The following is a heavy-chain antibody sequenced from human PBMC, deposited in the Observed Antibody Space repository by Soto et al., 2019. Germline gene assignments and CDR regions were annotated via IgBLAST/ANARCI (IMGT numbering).Heavy chain of an antibody. CDR2: IIPIFGTA. CDR1: RGTFSSYA. J-gene: IGHJ4*02. V-gene: IGHV1-69*12. Sequence: QVQLVQSGAEVKKPGSSMKVSCKTSRGTFSSYAISWVRQAPGQGLEWMGGIIPIFGTANYAQKFQGRVTITADESTSTAYMELSSQRSEDTAVYYCARDLTFFDYWGQGTLVTVSS. CDR3: ARDLTFFDY.